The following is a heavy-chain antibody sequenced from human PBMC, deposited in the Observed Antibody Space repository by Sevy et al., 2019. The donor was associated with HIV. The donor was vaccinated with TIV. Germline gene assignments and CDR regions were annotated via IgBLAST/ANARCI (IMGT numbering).Heavy chain of an antibody. Sequence: GSLRLSCSASGFTFIAFGMTWVRQAPGKGLEWVSAISGSGGSTYYADSVKGRFTISRDNSKNTLYLQMNSLRAEDTAVYYCAKDSCSSTSCYYGYWGQGTLVTVSS. CDR1: GFTFIAFG. J-gene: IGHJ4*02. V-gene: IGHV3-23*01. CDR3: AKDSCSSTSCYYGY. D-gene: IGHD2-2*01. CDR2: ISGSGGST.